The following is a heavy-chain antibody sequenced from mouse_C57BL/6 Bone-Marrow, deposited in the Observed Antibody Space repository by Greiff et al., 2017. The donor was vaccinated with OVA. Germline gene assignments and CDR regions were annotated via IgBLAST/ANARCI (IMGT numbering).Heavy chain of an antibody. CDR2: IDPENGDT. Sequence: VQLQQSGAELVRPGASVKLSCTASGFNIKDDYMHWVKQRPEQGLEWIGWIDPENGDTEYASKFQGKATITADTSSNTAYLQLSSLTSEDTAVYYCTTYGLGCDDWGHGTTLTVSS. CDR3: TTYGLGCDD. CDR1: GFNIKDDY. V-gene: IGHV14-4*01. D-gene: IGHD1-1*01. J-gene: IGHJ2*01.